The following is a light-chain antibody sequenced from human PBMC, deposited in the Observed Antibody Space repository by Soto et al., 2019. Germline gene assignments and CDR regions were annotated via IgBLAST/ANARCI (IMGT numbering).Light chain of an antibody. V-gene: IGLV2-11*01. Sequence: QSALTQPRSVSGSPGQSVTLSCTETSSDIGDYNYVSWYQQHPGKAPKLMIYDVTRRPSGVPDRFSGSKSGNTASLTISGLQAEDEADYYCCSYAGTLSVLFGGGTQLTVL. CDR1: SSDIGDYNY. J-gene: IGLJ2*01. CDR3: CSYAGTLSVL. CDR2: DVT.